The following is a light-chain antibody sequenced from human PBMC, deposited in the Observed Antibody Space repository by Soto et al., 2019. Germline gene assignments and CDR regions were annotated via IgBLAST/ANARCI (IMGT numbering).Light chain of an antibody. CDR3: QQYDNLPLT. CDR2: DAS. J-gene: IGKJ4*01. V-gene: IGKV1-33*01. Sequence: DIQMTQSPSSLSASVGDRVTITCQASQDINNYLNWYQQKPGKAPKLLIYDASNLETGVPSRFSGSRSGTDVTFTISSLQPEDIAAYYCQQYDNLPLTFGGGTKVEIK. CDR1: QDINNY.